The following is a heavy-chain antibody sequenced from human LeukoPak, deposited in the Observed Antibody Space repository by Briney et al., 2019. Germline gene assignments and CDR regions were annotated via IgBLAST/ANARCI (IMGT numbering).Heavy chain of an antibody. CDR1: GGSISSYY. D-gene: IGHD3-22*01. CDR2: IYYSGST. CDR3: ARDRYYDSSGYSYYFDY. V-gene: IGHV4-59*01. Sequence: SETLSLTCTVSGGSISSYYWSWIRQSPGKGLEWIWYIYYSGSTNYNPSLKSRVTMSVDTSKNKFSLKLSSVTAADTAMYYCARDRYYDSSGYSYYFDYWGQGTLVTVSS. J-gene: IGHJ4*02.